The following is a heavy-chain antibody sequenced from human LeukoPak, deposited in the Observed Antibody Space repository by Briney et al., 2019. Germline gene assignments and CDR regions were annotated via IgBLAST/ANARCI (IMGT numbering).Heavy chain of an antibody. CDR1: GFTFSGSA. D-gene: IGHD5-18*01. CDR3: VRGYSYGWFDP. Sequence: HTGGSLRLSCAASGFTFSGSALHWVRQAPGKGLEWVSAISGSGGSTHYADSVKGRFTISRDNSKNTLYLQMNSLRAEDTAVYYCVRGYSYGWFDPWGQGALVTVSS. J-gene: IGHJ5*02. CDR2: ISGSGGST. V-gene: IGHV3-23*01.